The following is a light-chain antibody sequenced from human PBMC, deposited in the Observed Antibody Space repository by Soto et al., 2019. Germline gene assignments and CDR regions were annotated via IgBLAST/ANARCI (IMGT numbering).Light chain of an antibody. Sequence: EIVMTQSPATLSVSPGERATLSCRASQSVSSNLAWYQQKPGQTPRLLIYGASSRATGIPARFSGSGSGTEFTLTFSSLQSEDFAVYYCQQYNDWSPRTFGQGTKVEIK. CDR3: QQYNDWSPRT. CDR2: GAS. V-gene: IGKV3-15*01. CDR1: QSVSSN. J-gene: IGKJ1*01.